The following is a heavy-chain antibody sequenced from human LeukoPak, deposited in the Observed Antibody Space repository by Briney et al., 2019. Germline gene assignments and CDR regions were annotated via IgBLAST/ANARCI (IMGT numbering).Heavy chain of an antibody. V-gene: IGHV4-39*07. CDR2: LYYSGST. D-gene: IGHD3-10*01. J-gene: IGHJ5*02. CDR1: GGSISSSTFY. Sequence: SETLSLTCTVSGGSISSSTFYWGWIRQPPGKGLEWIGSLYYSGSTYYNPSLKSRVTISVDTSKNQFSLKLSSVTAADTAVYYCARGLPRNRPGVRGPKSWFDPWGQGTLVTVSS. CDR3: ARGLPRNRPGVRGPKSWFDP.